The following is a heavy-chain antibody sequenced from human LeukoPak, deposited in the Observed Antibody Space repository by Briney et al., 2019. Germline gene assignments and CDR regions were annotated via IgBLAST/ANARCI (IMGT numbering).Heavy chain of an antibody. V-gene: IGHV1-69*01. CDR1: GGTFSSYA. J-gene: IGHJ4*02. Sequence: SSVKGSCKASGGTFSSYAISWVRQAPGQGLEWMGGIIPIFGTANYAQKFQGRVTITADESTSTAYMELSSLRSEDTAVYYCAARGDYGDYVRFDYWGQGTLVTVSS. CDR2: IIPIFGTA. D-gene: IGHD4-17*01. CDR3: AARGDYGDYVRFDY.